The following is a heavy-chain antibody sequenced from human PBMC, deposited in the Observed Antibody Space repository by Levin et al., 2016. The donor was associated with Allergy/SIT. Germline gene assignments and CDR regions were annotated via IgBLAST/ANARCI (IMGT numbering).Heavy chain of an antibody. V-gene: IGHV3-30-3*02. Sequence: VRQAPGKGLEWVAVISYDGSNKYYADSVKGRFTISRDNSKNTLYLQMNSLRAEDTAVYYCAKLSGGRPYYYYYYYMDVWGKGTTVTVSS. CDR3: AKLSGGRPYYYYYYYMDV. J-gene: IGHJ6*03. CDR2: ISYDGSNK. D-gene: IGHD3-16*02.